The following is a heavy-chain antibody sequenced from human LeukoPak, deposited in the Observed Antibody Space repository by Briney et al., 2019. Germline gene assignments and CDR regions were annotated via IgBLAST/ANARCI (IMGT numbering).Heavy chain of an antibody. V-gene: IGHV4-39*07. CDR2: IYYSGST. Sequence: SETLSLTCSVSGGSISSSSYYWGWIRQPPGKGLEWIGSIYYSGSTNYNPSLKSRVTISVDTSKNQFSLKLSSVTAADTAVYYCARGYSGYDRGRPDAFDIWGQGTMVTVSS. J-gene: IGHJ3*02. CDR1: GGSISSSSYY. CDR3: ARGYSGYDRGRPDAFDI. D-gene: IGHD5-12*01.